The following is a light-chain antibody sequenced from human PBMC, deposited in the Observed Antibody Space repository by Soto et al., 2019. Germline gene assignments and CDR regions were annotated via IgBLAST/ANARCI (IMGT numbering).Light chain of an antibody. V-gene: IGLV2-23*01. Sequence: QPVLTQPASVSGSPGQSITISCTGTSSDVGSYNLVSWYQQHPGKAPKLMIYEGSKRPSGVSNRFSGSKSGNTASLTISGLQAEDEADYYCCSYVGSSTWGFGGGTKVTVL. CDR2: EGS. J-gene: IGLJ3*02. CDR3: CSYVGSSTWG. CDR1: SSDVGSYNL.